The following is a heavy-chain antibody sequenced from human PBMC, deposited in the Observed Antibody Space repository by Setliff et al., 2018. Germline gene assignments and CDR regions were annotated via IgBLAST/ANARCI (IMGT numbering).Heavy chain of an antibody. D-gene: IGHD3-10*01. J-gene: IGHJ5*02. Sequence: SETLSLTCAVYGESFSGHYWSWIRQPPGKGLEWIGEINHSGSTNYNPSLKSRVTISVDTSKNQFSLKLSSVAAADTAVYYCARVLVLGYNWFDPWGQGTLVTVSS. CDR2: INHSGST. V-gene: IGHV4-34*01. CDR3: ARVLVLGYNWFDP. CDR1: GESFSGHY.